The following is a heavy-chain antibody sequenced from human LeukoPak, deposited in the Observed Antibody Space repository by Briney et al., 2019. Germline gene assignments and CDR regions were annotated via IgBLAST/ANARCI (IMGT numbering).Heavy chain of an antibody. J-gene: IGHJ4*02. CDR2: INPNSGGT. Sequence: ASVKASCKASGYTFTGYYMHWVRQAPGQGLEWMGWINPNSGGTNYAQKFQGRVTITADKSTSTAYMELSSLRSEDTAVYYCASLGVFTDFWSGYYIPYHYYFDYWGQGTLVTVSS. D-gene: IGHD3-3*01. CDR1: GYTFTGYY. V-gene: IGHV1-2*02. CDR3: ASLGVFTDFWSGYYIPYHYYFDY.